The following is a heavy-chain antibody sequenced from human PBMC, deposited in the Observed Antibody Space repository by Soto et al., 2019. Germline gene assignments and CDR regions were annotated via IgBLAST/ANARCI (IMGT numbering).Heavy chain of an antibody. V-gene: IGHV3-21*04. J-gene: IGHJ5*02. CDR1: GFTFSSYS. CDR3: ARVLQRITILWGLWTFDP. D-gene: IGHD3-10*01. CDR2: ISSSSSYI. Sequence: PGGSLRLSCAASGFTFSSYSMNWVRQAPGKGLEWVSSISSSSSYIYYADSVKGRFTISRDNAKNSLYLQMNSLRAEDTAVYYCARVLQRITILWGLWTFDPWGQGTLVTVSS.